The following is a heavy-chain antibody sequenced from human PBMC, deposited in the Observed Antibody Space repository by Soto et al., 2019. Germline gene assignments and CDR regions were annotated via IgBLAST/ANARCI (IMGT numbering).Heavy chain of an antibody. CDR3: ARESGAATATLDYYYFYMDV. J-gene: IGHJ6*03. D-gene: IGHD1-26*01. Sequence: ASVKVSCKASGYTFTSYAMHWVRQAPGQRLEWLGWINAGNGNTKYSQKFKGRVTMTRDTSVRTAFMELNWLKSDDTAVYYCARESGAATATLDYYYFYMDVWGIGTTVTVSS. V-gene: IGHV1-3*01. CDR1: GYTFTSYA. CDR2: INAGNGNT.